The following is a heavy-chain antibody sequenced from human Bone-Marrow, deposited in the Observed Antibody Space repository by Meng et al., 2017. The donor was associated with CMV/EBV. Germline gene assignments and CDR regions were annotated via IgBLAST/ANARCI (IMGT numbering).Heavy chain of an antibody. CDR3: ARGWGTYYRDDGLDY. D-gene: IGHD3-22*01. CDR1: GDSVSSNSAA. V-gene: IGHV6-1*01. J-gene: IGHJ4*02. Sequence: SQTLSLTCAISGDSVSSNSAAWNWIRQSPSRGLEWLGRTYYRSKWYNDYAVSVKSRITINPDTSRNQFSLQLNSVTPEDTAVYYCARGWGTYYRDDGLDYWGQGTLVTVSS. CDR2: TYYRSKWYN.